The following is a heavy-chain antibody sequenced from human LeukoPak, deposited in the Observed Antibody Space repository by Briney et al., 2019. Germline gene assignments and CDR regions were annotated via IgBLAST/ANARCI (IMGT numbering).Heavy chain of an antibody. CDR3: ARGRGYCSSTTCYEAFDI. CDR2: IYSGGST. J-gene: IGHJ3*02. V-gene: IGHV3-66*02. D-gene: IGHD2-2*01. CDR1: GFTVSSNY. Sequence: GGSLRLSCAASGFTVSSNYMSWVRQAPGKGLEWVSLIYSGGSTYYADSVKGRFTVSRDNSKDTLYFQMNSLRAEDTAVYYCARGRGYCSSTTCYEAFDIWGQGTMVTVSS.